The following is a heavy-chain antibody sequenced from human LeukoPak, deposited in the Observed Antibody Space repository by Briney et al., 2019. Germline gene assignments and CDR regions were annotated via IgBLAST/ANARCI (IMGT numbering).Heavy chain of an antibody. D-gene: IGHD1-14*01. Sequence: GGSLRLSCAASRFPFSNYAMNWVRQAPGKGLEWVANINQGGSDKYYVDSVKGRFTISRDNANNLLYLQMNSLRGEDTAVYYCTRDRSRAEDDWGQGTLVTVSS. V-gene: IGHV3-7*01. CDR3: TRDRSRAEDD. J-gene: IGHJ4*02. CDR1: RFPFSNYA. CDR2: INQGGSDK.